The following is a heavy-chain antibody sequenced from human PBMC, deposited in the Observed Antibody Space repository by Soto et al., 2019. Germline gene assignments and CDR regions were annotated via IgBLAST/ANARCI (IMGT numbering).Heavy chain of an antibody. CDR2: VNHSGTT. J-gene: IGHJ4*02. CDR1: GGSFSGYY. Sequence: QVQLQQWGAGLLKPSETLSLTCAVYGGSFSGYYWTWIRQSPEKGLEWIGAVNHSGTTYYNPPLNTRVPISVHTPKNQFTLKMSSVTAADTAVYYCARGIGYCSSINCYSSRRLRFDSWGQGTLVTVSS. V-gene: IGHV4-34*01. CDR3: ARGIGYCSSINCYSSRRLRFDS. D-gene: IGHD2-2*01.